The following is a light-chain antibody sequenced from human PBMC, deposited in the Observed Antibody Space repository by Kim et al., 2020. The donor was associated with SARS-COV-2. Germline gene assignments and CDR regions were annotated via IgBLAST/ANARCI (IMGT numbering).Light chain of an antibody. Sequence: DIQMTQSPSTLSASVGDRVTITCRASQSISSWLAWYQQKPGKAPNLLIYDASSLESGVPSRFSGSGSGTEFTLTISSLQPDDFATYYCQQYRSYWTFGQGNKVDIK. CDR2: DAS. CDR1: QSISSW. CDR3: QQYRSYWT. V-gene: IGKV1-5*01. J-gene: IGKJ1*01.